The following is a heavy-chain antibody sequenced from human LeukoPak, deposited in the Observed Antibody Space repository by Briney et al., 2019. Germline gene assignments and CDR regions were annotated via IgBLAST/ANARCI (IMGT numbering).Heavy chain of an antibody. V-gene: IGHV3-9*01. Sequence: GGSLRLSCAASGFTFDDYAMHWVRQAPGKGLEWASGISWNSGSIGYADSVKGRFTISRDNAKNSLYLQMNSLRAEDTALYYCAKMMAGTLDYWGQGTLVTVSS. D-gene: IGHD1-7*01. J-gene: IGHJ4*02. CDR2: ISWNSGSI. CDR3: AKMMAGTLDY. CDR1: GFTFDDYA.